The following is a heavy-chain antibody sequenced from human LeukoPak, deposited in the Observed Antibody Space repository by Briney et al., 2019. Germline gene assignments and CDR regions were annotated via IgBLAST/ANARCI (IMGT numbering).Heavy chain of an antibody. J-gene: IGHJ4*02. Sequence: SETLSLTCTVSGGSLSSYYWSWIRQPPGKGLEWIGYIHYSGSTNYNPSLKSRVHLSVETSTNQFSLKLSSVTAADTDVYYCERAAVWGNYFDYWGQGTLVTVSS. D-gene: IGHD7-27*01. CDR3: ERAAVWGNYFDY. V-gene: IGHV4-59*01. CDR2: IHYSGST. CDR1: GGSLSSYY.